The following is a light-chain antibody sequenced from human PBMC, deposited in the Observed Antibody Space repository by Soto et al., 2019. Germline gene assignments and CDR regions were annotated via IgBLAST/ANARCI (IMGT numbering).Light chain of an antibody. CDR3: CSYALDPTVV. CDR1: SSDVGSSNL. J-gene: IGLJ2*01. CDR2: EAT. Sequence: QSVLTQPASVSGSPGQSITISCTGTSSDVGSSNLVSWYQQHPGRAPKLMIYEATKRPSGVSTRFSGSKSGNTASMTISGPQAGDGADYYGCSYALDPTVVFGGGTKLTVL. V-gene: IGLV2-23*01.